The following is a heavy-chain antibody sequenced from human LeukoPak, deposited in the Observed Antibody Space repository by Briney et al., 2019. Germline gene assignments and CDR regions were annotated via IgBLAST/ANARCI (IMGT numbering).Heavy chain of an antibody. Sequence: GGSLRLSCAASRFTFSSYAMSWVRQAPGKGLEWVSAISGSGGSTYYADSVKGRFTISRDNSKNTLYLQMNSLRAEDTAVYYCAKYGLTMVRGVIVQLGGMDVWGQGTTVTVSS. CDR3: AKYGLTMVRGVIVQLGGMDV. CDR1: RFTFSSYA. D-gene: IGHD3-10*01. CDR2: ISGSGGST. J-gene: IGHJ6*02. V-gene: IGHV3-23*01.